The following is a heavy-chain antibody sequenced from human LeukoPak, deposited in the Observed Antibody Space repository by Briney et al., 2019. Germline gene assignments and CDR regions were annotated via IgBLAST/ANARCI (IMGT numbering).Heavy chain of an antibody. D-gene: IGHD3-16*01. CDR2: IYSGGSA. V-gene: IGHV3-53*01. CDR3: ARGTVWRLGSYGLDV. Sequence: GGSLRLSCVASGFTVSSKYMSWVRQAPGKGLEWVSVIYSGGSAYYGESVKGRFTISRDNSKNTVYLQMNALRAEDSAVYYCARGTVWRLGSYGLDVWGQGTTVTVSS. CDR1: GFTVSSKY. J-gene: IGHJ6*02.